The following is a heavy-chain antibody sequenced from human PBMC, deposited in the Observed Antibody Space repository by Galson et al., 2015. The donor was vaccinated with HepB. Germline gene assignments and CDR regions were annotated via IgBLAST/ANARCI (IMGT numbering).Heavy chain of an antibody. Sequence: SLRLSCAASGFTFSSYAMSWVRPAPGKGLEWVSAISGSGGSTYYADSVKGRFTISRDNSKNTLYLQMNSLRAEDTAVYYCAKGRGSSGWYGGFDFWGQGTMVTVSS. CDR1: GFTFSSYA. D-gene: IGHD6-19*01. CDR3: AKGRGSSGWYGGFDF. CDR2: ISGSGGST. J-gene: IGHJ4*02. V-gene: IGHV3-23*01.